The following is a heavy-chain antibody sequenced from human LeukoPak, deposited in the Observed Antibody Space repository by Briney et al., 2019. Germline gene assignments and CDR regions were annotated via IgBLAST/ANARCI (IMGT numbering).Heavy chain of an antibody. Sequence: SVKVSCKASGGTFSSYAISWVRQAPGQGLEWMGGIIPIFGTANYAQKFQGRVTITTDESTSTAYMELSSLRSEDTAVYYCARVVAAAGKALYYYMDVWGKGTTVTVSS. J-gene: IGHJ6*03. V-gene: IGHV1-69*05. CDR3: ARVVAAAGKALYYYMDV. CDR1: GGTFSSYA. D-gene: IGHD6-13*01. CDR2: IIPIFGTA.